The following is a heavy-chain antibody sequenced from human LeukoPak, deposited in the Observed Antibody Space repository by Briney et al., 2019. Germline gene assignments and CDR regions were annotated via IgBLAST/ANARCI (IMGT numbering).Heavy chain of an antibody. J-gene: IGHJ4*02. CDR2: IFYSGST. Sequence: KPSETLSLTCTVSGASISSHNWSWIRQSPGKGLEWIGHIFYSGSTNYNPSLKSRGTISVDTSKNQFSLNLTSVTAADTAVYYCARGARYSDYWGQGTLVTVSS. CDR3: ARGARYSDY. V-gene: IGHV4-59*11. CDR1: GASISSHN. D-gene: IGHD6-6*01.